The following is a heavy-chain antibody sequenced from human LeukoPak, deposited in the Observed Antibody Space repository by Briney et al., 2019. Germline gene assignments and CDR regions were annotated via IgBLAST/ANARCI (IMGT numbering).Heavy chain of an antibody. CDR2: INHSGST. CDR1: GASISGYY. J-gene: IGHJ4*02. D-gene: IGHD3-10*01. CDR3: ARRPSLITMVRGVSQGRKAYDY. Sequence: PSETLSLTCSVSGASISGYYWSWIRQPPGKGLEWIGEINHSGSTNYNPSLKSRVTISVDTSKNQFSLKLSSVTAADTAVYYCARRPSLITMVRGVSQGRKAYDYWGQGTLVTVSS. V-gene: IGHV4-34*01.